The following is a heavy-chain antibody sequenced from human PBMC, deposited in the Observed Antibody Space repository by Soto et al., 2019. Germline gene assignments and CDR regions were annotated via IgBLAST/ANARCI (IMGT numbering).Heavy chain of an antibody. CDR3: ARERTTSNGRILSALRL. CDR2: IYSGGTT. J-gene: IGHJ4*02. CDR1: GFTVSGHY. D-gene: IGHD2-15*01. Sequence: EVQLVESGGGLVQPGGSLRLSCAASGFTVSGHYMNWVRQAPGKGLEWVSVIYSGGTTYYANSVTGRFTISRENFRTTVYLQMTSLTDVDTPVYYYARERTTSNGRILSALRLWGQGTLFSVSS. V-gene: IGHV3-66*01.